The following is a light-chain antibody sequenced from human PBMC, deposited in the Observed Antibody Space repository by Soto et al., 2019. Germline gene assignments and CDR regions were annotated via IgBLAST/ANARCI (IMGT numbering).Light chain of an antibody. V-gene: IGKV3-20*01. J-gene: IGKJ1*01. CDR1: QSVFTKY. CDR2: ATS. Sequence: EIVLTQSPGTLSLSPGERATLSCRASQSVFTKYLAWYQQKSGQAPRLLIYATSSRATGIPDRFSGSGSGTDFTLTISRLEPEDFAVYDCHQYAGSPRTFGQGTKVEIK. CDR3: HQYAGSPRT.